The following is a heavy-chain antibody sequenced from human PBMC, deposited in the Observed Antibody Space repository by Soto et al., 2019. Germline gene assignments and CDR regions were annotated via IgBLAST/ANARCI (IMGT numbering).Heavy chain of an antibody. J-gene: IGHJ5*02. CDR2: IPSRGRP. CDR3: ARDTYSGYDFGL. D-gene: IGHD5-12*01. Sequence: SETLSLTCSVSGASVAGGSYYWSWVRQPPGKGLEWIGYIPSRGRPFYNPSLTSRGTISADTSKNQLSLQLTSVTAADTAVYYCARDTYSGYDFGLWGQGTLVTVPQ. CDR1: GASVAGGSYY. V-gene: IGHV4-30-4*01.